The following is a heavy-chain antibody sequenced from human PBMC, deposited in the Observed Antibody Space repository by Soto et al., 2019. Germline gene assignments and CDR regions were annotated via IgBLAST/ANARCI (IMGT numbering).Heavy chain of an antibody. CDR1: GFTFSSYG. J-gene: IGHJ6*02. CDR3: ARDRAGSSSSRYYYYGMDV. Sequence: SLRLSCAASGFTFSSYGMHWVRQAPGKGLEWVAVIWYDGSNKYYADSVKGRFTISRDNSKNTLYLQMNSLRAEDTAVYYCARDRAGSSSSRYYYYGMDVWGQGTTVTVSS. V-gene: IGHV3-33*01. D-gene: IGHD6-6*01. CDR2: IWYDGSNK.